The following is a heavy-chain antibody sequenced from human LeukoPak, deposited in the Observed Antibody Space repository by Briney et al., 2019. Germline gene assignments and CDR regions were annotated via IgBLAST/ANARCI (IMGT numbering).Heavy chain of an antibody. J-gene: IGHJ4*02. CDR2: ISSSSSTI. CDR1: GFTFGYSW. V-gene: IGHV3-48*01. D-gene: IGHD5-24*01. Sequence: GGSLRLSCVASGFTFGYSWMSWVRQAPGKGLEWVSYISSSSSTIYYADSVKGRFTISRDNAKNSLYLQMNSLRAEDTAVYYCASMPLEMATTGHGYWGQGTLVTVSS. CDR3: ASMPLEMATTGHGY.